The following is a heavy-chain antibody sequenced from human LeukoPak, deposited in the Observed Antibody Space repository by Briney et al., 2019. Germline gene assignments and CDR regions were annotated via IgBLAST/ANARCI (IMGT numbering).Heavy chain of an antibody. CDR1: GFTFSSYA. Sequence: QSGGSLRLSCAASGFTFSSYAMHWVRQAPGKGLEWVAVISYDGSNKYYADSVKGRFTISRDNSKNTLYLQMNSLRAEDTAVYYCARRGLRWSLLAYWGQGTLVTVSS. CDR2: ISYDGSNK. V-gene: IGHV3-30-3*01. CDR3: ARRGLRWSLLAY. J-gene: IGHJ4*02. D-gene: IGHD4-23*01.